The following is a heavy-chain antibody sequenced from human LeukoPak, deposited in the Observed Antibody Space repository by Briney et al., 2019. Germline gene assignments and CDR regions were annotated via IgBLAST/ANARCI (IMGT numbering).Heavy chain of an antibody. CDR1: GGSISSGGYS. D-gene: IGHD4-17*01. CDR3: ARAPDYGDYNNQAFGI. CDR2: IYHSGST. V-gene: IGHV4-30-2*01. J-gene: IGHJ3*02. Sequence: SETLSLTCAVSGGSISSGGYSWSWIRQPPGKGLEWIGYIYHSGSTYYNPSLKSRVTISVDRSKNQFSLKLSSVTAADTAVYYCARAPDYGDYNNQAFGIWGQGTMVTVSS.